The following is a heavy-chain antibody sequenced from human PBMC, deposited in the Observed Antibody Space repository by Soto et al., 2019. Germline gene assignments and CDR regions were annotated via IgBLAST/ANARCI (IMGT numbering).Heavy chain of an antibody. CDR1: GFSFRTFW. CDR3: ATPQDYDGCLDS. J-gene: IGHJ4*02. V-gene: IGHV3-7*02. Sequence: SLRLSCATSGFSFRTFWLNWVRQAPGRGLEWVANINQDGTEKYYVDSVKGRLTLTRDTPGNTAYLELNSLISEDTAVYYCATPQDYDGCLDSWGQGTLVTVSS. CDR2: INQDGTEK. D-gene: IGHD3-22*01.